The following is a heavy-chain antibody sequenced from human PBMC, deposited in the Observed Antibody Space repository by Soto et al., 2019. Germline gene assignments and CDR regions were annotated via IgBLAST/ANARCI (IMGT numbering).Heavy chain of an antibody. CDR3: ARVSRVASGLDEYYYYYYGMDV. D-gene: IGHD2-15*01. J-gene: IGHJ6*02. CDR2: IYYSGST. V-gene: IGHV4-30-4*01. CDR1: GGSISSGDYY. Sequence: SETLSLTCTVSGGSISSGDYYWSWIRQPPGKGLEWIGYIYYSGSTYYNPSLKSRVTISVDTSKNQFSLKLSSVTAADTAVYYCARVSRVASGLDEYYYYYYGMDVWGQGTTVTVSS.